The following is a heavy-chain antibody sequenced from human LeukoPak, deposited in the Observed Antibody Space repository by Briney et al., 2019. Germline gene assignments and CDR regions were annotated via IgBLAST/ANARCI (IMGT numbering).Heavy chain of an antibody. J-gene: IGHJ5*02. Sequence: ASVKVSCKASGYTFTGYYMHWVRQAPGQGLEWMGWINPNSGGTNYAQKFQGRVTMTRDTSISTAYMELGRLRSDDTAVYYCAREGSSSESYWFDPWGQGTLLTVSS. CDR2: INPNSGGT. V-gene: IGHV1-2*02. D-gene: IGHD6-6*01. CDR3: AREGSSSESYWFDP. CDR1: GYTFTGYY.